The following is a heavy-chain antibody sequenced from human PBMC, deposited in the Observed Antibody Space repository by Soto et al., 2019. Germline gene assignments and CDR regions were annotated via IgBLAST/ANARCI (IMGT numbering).Heavy chain of an antibody. V-gene: IGHV4-31*03. CDR3: ARVLRGYSGYDYYFDY. Sequence: PSETLSLTCTVSGGSISSGGYYWSWIRQHPGKGLEWIGYIYYSGSTYYNPSLKSRVTISVDTSKNQFSLKLSSVTAADTAVYYCARVLRGYSGYDYYFDYWGQGTLVTVSS. CDR1: GGSISSGGYY. J-gene: IGHJ4*02. CDR2: IYYSGST. D-gene: IGHD5-12*01.